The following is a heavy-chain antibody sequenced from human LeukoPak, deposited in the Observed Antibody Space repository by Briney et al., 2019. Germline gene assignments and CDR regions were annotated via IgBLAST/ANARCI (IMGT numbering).Heavy chain of an antibody. CDR3: ARDDFLAATPY. D-gene: IGHD2-15*01. Sequence: ASVKVSCKASGYTFTGYYMHWVRQAPGQGLEWMGIINPSGGSTSYAQKFQGRVTMTRDMSTSTVYMELSSLRSEDTAVYYCARDDFLAATPYWGQGTLVTVSS. CDR1: GYTFTGYY. J-gene: IGHJ4*02. CDR2: INPSGGST. V-gene: IGHV1-46*01.